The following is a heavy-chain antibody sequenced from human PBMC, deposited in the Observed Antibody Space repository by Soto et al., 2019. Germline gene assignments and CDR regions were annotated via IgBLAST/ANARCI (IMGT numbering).Heavy chain of an antibody. CDR2: VSGSGDST. CDR1: GFTFANYA. J-gene: IGHJ5*02. D-gene: IGHD3-10*01. Sequence: GGSLRLSCAVSGFTFANYAMSWVRQGPGRGLEWVSTVSGSGDSTYYADSVKGRFTISRDNSKNTLFLQMSSLRAEDTAIYYCAKGPDETWFGSNWFDPWGQGTLVTVSS. CDR3: AKGPDETWFGSNWFDP. V-gene: IGHV3-23*01.